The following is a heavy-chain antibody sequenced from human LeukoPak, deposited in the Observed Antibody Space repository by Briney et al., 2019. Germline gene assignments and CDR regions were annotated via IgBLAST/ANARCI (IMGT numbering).Heavy chain of an antibody. J-gene: IGHJ5*02. CDR2: INPKSGDT. CDR1: AYTFTGYY. V-gene: IGHV1-2*02. CDR3: ASGHRGDSGYNWFDA. Sequence: ASVKVSCKASAYTFTGYYMHWVRQAPGQGLEWMGWINPKSGDTKYAQKFQGRVTMTRDTSINTAYLELSSLRSDDTAVYYCASGHRGDSGYNWFDAWGQGTLVTVSS. D-gene: IGHD2-21*02.